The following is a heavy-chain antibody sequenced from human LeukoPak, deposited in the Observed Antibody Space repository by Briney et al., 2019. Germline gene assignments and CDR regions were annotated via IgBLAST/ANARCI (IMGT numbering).Heavy chain of an antibody. D-gene: IGHD1-7*01. V-gene: IGHV4-59*01. CDR3: ARGAGTTDYYFDY. J-gene: IGHJ4*02. CDR2: IYYSGST. Sequence: SETLSLTCTVSGGSISSYYWSWIRQPPGKGLEWTGYIYYSGSTNYNPSLKSRVTISVDTSKNQFSLKLSSVTAADTAVYYCARGAGTTDYYFDYWGQGTLSPSPQ. CDR1: GGSISSYY.